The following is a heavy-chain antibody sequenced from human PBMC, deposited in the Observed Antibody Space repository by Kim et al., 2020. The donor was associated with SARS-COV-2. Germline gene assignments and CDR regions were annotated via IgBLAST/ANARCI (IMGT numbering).Heavy chain of an antibody. D-gene: IGHD2-2*01. CDR2: IRSKANGGTT. J-gene: IGHJ4*02. CDR1: GFTFGDYA. V-gene: IGHV3-49*03. CDR3: GSTCYIHLYLGY. Sequence: GGSLRLSCAASGFTFGDYAMSWFRQAPGKVLEWVGLIRSKANGGTTEYAASAKGRSTISGDDSKSIAHLHMNTRKTEYTAKYNTGSTCYIHLYLGYWCQG.